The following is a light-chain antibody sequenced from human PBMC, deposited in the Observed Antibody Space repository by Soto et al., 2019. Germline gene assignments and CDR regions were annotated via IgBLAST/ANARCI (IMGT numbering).Light chain of an antibody. Sequence: AIQVTQSPSSLSASVGDRVTMTCRASQDIRGALAWYQQKSGKPPNLLIYDVSTLEGGVPSRFSGSGSGTECTLTISSLQPEDFGTYYCQQFNSSSIPFGHGTRLEIK. CDR2: DVS. CDR3: QQFNSSSIP. CDR1: QDIRGA. J-gene: IGKJ5*01. V-gene: IGKV1-13*02.